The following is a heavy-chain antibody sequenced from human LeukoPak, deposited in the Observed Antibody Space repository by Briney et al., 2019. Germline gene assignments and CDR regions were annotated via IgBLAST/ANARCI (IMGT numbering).Heavy chain of an antibody. V-gene: IGHV1-2*02. CDR3: ARGGLRVMVYRLYYMDV. J-gene: IGHJ6*03. CDR1: GYTFTGYY. CDR2: INPNSGDT. Sequence: DSVKVSCKASGYTFTGYYMHWVRQAPGQGPEWMGWINPNSGDTKYAQKFQGRVTMTRDTSISTAYMELTRLRSDDTAVYYCARGGLRVMVYRLYYMDVWGKGTTVTVSS. D-gene: IGHD2-8*01.